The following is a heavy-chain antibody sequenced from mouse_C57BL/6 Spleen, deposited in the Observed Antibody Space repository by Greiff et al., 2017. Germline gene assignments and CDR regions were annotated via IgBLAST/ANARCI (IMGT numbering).Heavy chain of an antibody. J-gene: IGHJ2*01. CDR3: ARESSSYGYFDY. D-gene: IGHD1-1*01. CDR1: GFTFSDYY. V-gene: IGHV5-16*01. Sequence: EVNVVESEGGLVQPGSSMKLSCTASGFTFSDYYMAWVRQVPEKGLEWVANINYDGSSTYYLDSLKSRFIISRDNAKNILYLQMSSLKSEDTATYYCARESSSYGYFDYWGQGTTLTVSS. CDR2: INYDGSST.